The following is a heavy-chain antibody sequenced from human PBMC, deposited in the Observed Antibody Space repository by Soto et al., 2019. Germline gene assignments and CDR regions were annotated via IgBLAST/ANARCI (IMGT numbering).Heavy chain of an antibody. J-gene: IGHJ6*02. D-gene: IGHD3-22*01. CDR1: GYSFRNNW. Sequence: GESLKISCKGSGYSFRNNWITWVRQMPGKGLEWMGRIDLTDSYTSYSPSFQGHVSISADTSINTAYLQWSSLRASDTAMYCCARHGEDPYDSCGYYYASDSWGQGTPATFSS. CDR2: IDLTDSYT. CDR3: ARHGEDPYDSCGYYYASDS. V-gene: IGHV5-10-1*01.